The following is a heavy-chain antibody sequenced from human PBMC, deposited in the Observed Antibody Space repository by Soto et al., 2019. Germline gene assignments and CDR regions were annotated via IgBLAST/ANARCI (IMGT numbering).Heavy chain of an antibody. V-gene: IGHV3-73*01. Sequence: GGSLRLSCAASGFTFSGSAMHWVRQASGKGLEWVGRIRSKANSYATAYAASVKGRFTISRDDSKNTAYLQMNSLKTEDTAVYYCTRHPIFGRPFDIWGQGTMVTVSS. CDR1: GFTFSGSA. J-gene: IGHJ3*02. CDR2: IRSKANSYAT. CDR3: TRHPIFGRPFDI. D-gene: IGHD3-3*01.